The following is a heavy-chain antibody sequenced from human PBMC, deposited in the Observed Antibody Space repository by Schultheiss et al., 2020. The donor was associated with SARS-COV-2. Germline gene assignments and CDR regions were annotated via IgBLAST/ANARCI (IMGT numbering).Heavy chain of an antibody. CDR2: ISYDGSNK. V-gene: IGHV3-30*03. CDR3: ARTPGVGYDYVWGSYRSPPDY. J-gene: IGHJ4*02. CDR1: GFTFSSYG. D-gene: IGHD3-16*02. Sequence: GGSLRLSCAASGFTFSSYGMHWVRQAPGEGLEWVALISYDGSNKYYAYSVKGRFTISRDNAKNSLYLQMNSLRAEDTAVYYCARTPGVGYDYVWGSYRSPPDYWGQGTLVTVSS.